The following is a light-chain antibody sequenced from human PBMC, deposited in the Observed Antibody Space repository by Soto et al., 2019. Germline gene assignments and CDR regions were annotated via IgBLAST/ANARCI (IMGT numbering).Light chain of an antibody. CDR2: DAS. V-gene: IGKV3-11*01. CDR1: QSISTY. J-gene: IGKJ2*01. Sequence: EIMLTQSPAPLSLSPGERATLSCRASQSISTYLAWYQQRPGQPPRLLISDASNRASGIPARFSGSGSGTDFTLTISSLEPEDFAVYYCQQRNNWPPVNTFGQGTSLEIK. CDR3: QQRNNWPPVNT.